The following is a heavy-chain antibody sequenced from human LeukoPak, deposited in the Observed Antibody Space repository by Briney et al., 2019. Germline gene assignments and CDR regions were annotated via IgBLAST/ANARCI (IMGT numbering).Heavy chain of an antibody. Sequence: GGSLRLSCAASGFTFSSYSMNWVRQAPGKGLEWVSYISSSSSSTIYYADSVKGRFTISRDNAKNSLYLQMNSLRAEDTAVYYCASAFRLLSSRGFAFDIWGQGTMVTVSS. D-gene: IGHD2/OR15-2a*01. J-gene: IGHJ3*02. CDR3: ASAFRLLSSRGFAFDI. CDR2: ISSSSSSTI. V-gene: IGHV3-48*01. CDR1: GFTFSSYS.